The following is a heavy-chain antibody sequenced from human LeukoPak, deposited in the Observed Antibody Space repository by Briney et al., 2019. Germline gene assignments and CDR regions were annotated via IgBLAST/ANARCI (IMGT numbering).Heavy chain of an antibody. Sequence: SETLSLTCAVSGYSISSGYYWGWIRQPPGKGLEWIGSIYHSGSTYCNPSLKSRVTISVDTSKNQFSLKLSSVTAADTAVYYCAAGIPYNWNDGIFDYWGQGTLVTVSS. CDR1: GYSISSGYY. CDR3: AAGIPYNWNDGIFDY. V-gene: IGHV4-38-2*01. J-gene: IGHJ4*02. CDR2: IYHSGST. D-gene: IGHD1-20*01.